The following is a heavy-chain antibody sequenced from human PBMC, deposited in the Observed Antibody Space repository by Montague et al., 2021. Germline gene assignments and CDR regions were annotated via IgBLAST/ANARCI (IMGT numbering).Heavy chain of an antibody. J-gene: IGHJ5*02. CDR1: GYNFTNYW. CDR3: ARRLFDSRGVNWFDP. CDR2: IFPRDSHT. Sequence: QSGAKVKKPGESLRISCKGSGYNFTNYWIAWGRQLPAKGLEWMGIIFPRDSHTRYSLSFEGQVTFSVDTSLSTAYLHLSNLKASDTAMYYCARRLFDSRGVNWFDPWGPGTQVIVS. V-gene: IGHV5-51*01. D-gene: IGHD3-22*01.